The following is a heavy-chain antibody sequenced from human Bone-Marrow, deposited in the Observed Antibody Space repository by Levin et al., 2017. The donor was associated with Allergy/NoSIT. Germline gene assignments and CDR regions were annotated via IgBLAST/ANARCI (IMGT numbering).Heavy chain of an antibody. D-gene: IGHD3-10*01. CDR1: GYTFTIFD. Sequence: ASVKVSCKASGYTFTIFDINWVRQATGQGLEWIGWMNPKTGDTVYAQKFQARVAMSRSTSIGTAYMELDSLRSEDTAVYYCAKGAIWFGNYGMDVWGQGTTVTVSS. CDR2: MNPKTGDT. V-gene: IGHV1-8*01. J-gene: IGHJ6*02. CDR3: AKGAIWFGNYGMDV.